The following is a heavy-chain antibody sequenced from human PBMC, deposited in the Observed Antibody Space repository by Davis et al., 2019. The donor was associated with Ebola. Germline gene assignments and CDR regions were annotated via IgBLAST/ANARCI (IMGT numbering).Heavy chain of an antibody. J-gene: IGHJ2*01. CDR2: IIPIFGTA. CDR1: GGTFSSYA. Sequence: AASVKVSCQASGGTFSSYAISWVRQAPGQGLEWMGGIIPIFGTANYAQKFQGRITITADESTSTAYMELSSLRPEETAVYYCARGRCGSSGCSGWYFDLWGRGTLVTVSS. D-gene: IGHD6-19*01. V-gene: IGHV1-69*13. CDR3: ARGRCGSSGCSGWYFDL.